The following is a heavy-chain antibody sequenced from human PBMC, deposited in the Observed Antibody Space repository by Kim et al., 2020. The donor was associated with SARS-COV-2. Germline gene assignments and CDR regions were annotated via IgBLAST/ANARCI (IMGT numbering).Heavy chain of an antibody. J-gene: IGHJ6*02. D-gene: IGHD3-22*01. CDR3: AKDIGHSIVVVIPSYYYYGMNV. V-gene: IGHV3-43*02. CDR1: GFTFDDYA. Sequence: GGSLRLSCAASGFTFDDYAMHWVRQAPGKGLEWVSLISGDGGSTYYADSVKGRFTISRDNSKNSLYLQMNSLRTEDTALYYCAKDIGHSIVVVIPSYYYYGMNVWGQGTTVTVSS. CDR2: ISGDGGST.